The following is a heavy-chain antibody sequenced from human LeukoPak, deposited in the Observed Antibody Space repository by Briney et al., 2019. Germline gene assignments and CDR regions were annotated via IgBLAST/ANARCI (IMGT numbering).Heavy chain of an antibody. J-gene: IGHJ4*02. CDR2: VGIAADT. Sequence: QPGGSLRLSCAASGFTFSDHAMHWVRQATGKGLGWVSAVGIAADTFYPGSVKGRFTISRENAKNSLYLQMNNLRVEDTAVYYCVRQKKSHGNFDYWGQGTLVTVSS. D-gene: IGHD1-26*01. CDR3: VRQKKSHGNFDY. V-gene: IGHV3-13*01. CDR1: GFTFSDHA.